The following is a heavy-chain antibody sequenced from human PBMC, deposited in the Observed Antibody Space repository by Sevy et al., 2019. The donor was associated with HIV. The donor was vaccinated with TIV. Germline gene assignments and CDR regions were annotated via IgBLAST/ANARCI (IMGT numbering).Heavy chain of an antibody. V-gene: IGHV1-46*01. CDR1: GYTFTSHY. J-gene: IGHJ4*02. Sequence: ASVKVSCKASGYTFTSHYIYWVRQAPGQGLAWMALINPSGGYTVYAQKFQGRVSVTADTSTSTVYMDLGSLRSEDTAVFYCARATSCGGDCYFLEYWGPGTLVTVSS. CDR2: INPSGGYT. D-gene: IGHD2-21*02. CDR3: ARATSCGGDCYFLEY.